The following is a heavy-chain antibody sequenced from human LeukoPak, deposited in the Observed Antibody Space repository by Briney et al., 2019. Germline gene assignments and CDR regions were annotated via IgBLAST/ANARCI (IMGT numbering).Heavy chain of an antibody. Sequence: GGSLRLSCAASGFTFSSYSMNWVRQAPGKGLEWVSYISSSSSTIYYADSVKGRFTISRDNAKNSLYLQMNSLRDEDTAVYYCARDAPSRQWLVPGYFDYWGQGTLVTVSS. CDR3: ARDAPSRQWLVPGYFDY. J-gene: IGHJ4*02. CDR2: ISSSSSTI. V-gene: IGHV3-48*02. CDR1: GFTFSSYS. D-gene: IGHD6-19*01.